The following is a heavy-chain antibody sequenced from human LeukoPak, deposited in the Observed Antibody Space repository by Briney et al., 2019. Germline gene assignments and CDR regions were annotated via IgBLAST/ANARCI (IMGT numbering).Heavy chain of an antibody. D-gene: IGHD3-10*01. CDR1: GFTFSSYA. J-gene: IGHJ4*02. Sequence: GGSLRLSCAASGFTFSSYAMSWVRQAPGKGLEWVSAISGSGGSTYYADSVKGRFTISRDNSKNTLYLQMNSLRAEDTAAYYCAKSSMVRGVFKSDYWGQGTLVTVSS. CDR3: AKSSMVRGVFKSDY. V-gene: IGHV3-23*01. CDR2: ISGSGGST.